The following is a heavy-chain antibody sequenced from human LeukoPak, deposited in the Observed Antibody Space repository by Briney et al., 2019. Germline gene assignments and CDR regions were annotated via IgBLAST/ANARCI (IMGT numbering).Heavy chain of an antibody. CDR1: GFTFSSYW. D-gene: IGHD4-17*01. Sequence: GGSLRLSCAASGFTFSSYWMSWVRQAPGKGLEWVANIKQDGSEKYYVDSVKGRFTISRDSAKNSLYLQMNSLRAEDTAVYYCARVGTTVTKEDYFDYWGQGTLVTVSS. CDR2: IKQDGSEK. J-gene: IGHJ4*02. CDR3: ARVGTTVTKEDYFDY. V-gene: IGHV3-7*01.